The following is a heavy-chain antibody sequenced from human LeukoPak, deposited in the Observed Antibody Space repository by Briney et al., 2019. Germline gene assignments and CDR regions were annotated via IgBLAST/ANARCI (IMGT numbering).Heavy chain of an antibody. D-gene: IGHD3-22*01. CDR1: GGSISSSSYY. V-gene: IGHV4-39*01. Sequence: PSETLSLTCTVSGGSISSSSYYWGWIRQPPGKGLEWIGSIYYSGSTYYNPSLKSRVTISVDTSKNQFSLKLSSVTAADTAVYYCARRPITMIVVADAFDIWGQGTMVTVSS. CDR3: ARRPITMIVVADAFDI. CDR2: IYYSGST. J-gene: IGHJ3*02.